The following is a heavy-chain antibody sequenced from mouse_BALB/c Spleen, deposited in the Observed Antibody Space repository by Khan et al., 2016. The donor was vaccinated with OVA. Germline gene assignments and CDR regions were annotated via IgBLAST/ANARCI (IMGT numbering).Heavy chain of an antibody. D-gene: IGHD2-3*01. CDR3: ARRDDGYSEWYFAV. V-gene: IGHV2-9*02. CDR2: IWAGGST. J-gene: IGHJ1*01. CDR1: GFSLTTYS. Sequence: QVQLKESGPGLVAPSQSLSISCTVSGFSLTTYSVHWVRQPPGKGLEWLGVIWAGGSTNYNSALMSRLTISKDNSKTQIFLEMNSMQTDDTATYYCARRDDGYSEWYFAVWGAGTTVTVSS.